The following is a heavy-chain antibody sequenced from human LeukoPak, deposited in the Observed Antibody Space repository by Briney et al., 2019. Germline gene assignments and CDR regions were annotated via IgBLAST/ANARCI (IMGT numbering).Heavy chain of an antibody. Sequence: PGGSLRLSXAASGFTFSSYSMNWVRQAPGKGLEWVSSISSSSSYIYYADSVKGRFTISRGNAKNSLYLQMNSLRAEDTAVYYCARGLRGSGPLDYWGQGTPVTVSS. D-gene: IGHD3-10*01. CDR2: ISSSSSYI. V-gene: IGHV3-21*01. J-gene: IGHJ4*02. CDR1: GFTFSSYS. CDR3: ARGLRGSGPLDY.